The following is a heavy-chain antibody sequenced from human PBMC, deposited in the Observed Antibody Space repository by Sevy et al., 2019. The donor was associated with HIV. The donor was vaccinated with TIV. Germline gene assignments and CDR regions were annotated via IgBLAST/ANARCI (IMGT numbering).Heavy chain of an antibody. CDR1: GFTFSSYS. V-gene: IGHV3-48*02. Sequence: GESLKISRAATGFTFSSYSMNWVRQAPGKGLEWVSYISSSSSTIYYADSVKGRFTISRDNAKNSLYLQMNSLRDEDTAVYYCARDHYYNDSSGYSLGVDYWGQGTLVTVSS. CDR2: ISSSSSTI. D-gene: IGHD3-22*01. CDR3: ARDHYYNDSSGYSLGVDY. J-gene: IGHJ4*02.